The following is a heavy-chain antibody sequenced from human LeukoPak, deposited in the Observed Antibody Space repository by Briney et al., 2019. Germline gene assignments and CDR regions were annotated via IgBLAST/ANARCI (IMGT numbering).Heavy chain of an antibody. CDR2: IKPDGSGE. D-gene: IGHD3-22*01. V-gene: IGHV3-7*01. CDR1: GFIFSNYW. CDR3: ARDAPSDIDYYDSSGYSDY. Sequence: GGSLRLSCAASGFIFSNYWMTWVRQAPGKALEWVANIKPDGSGEYYVDSLKGRFTISRDNAKNSLYLQMNSLRAEDTAVYYCARDAPSDIDYYDSSGYSDYWGQGTLVTVSS. J-gene: IGHJ4*02.